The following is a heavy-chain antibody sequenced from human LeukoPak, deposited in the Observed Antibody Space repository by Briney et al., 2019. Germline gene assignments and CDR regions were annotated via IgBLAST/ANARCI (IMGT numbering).Heavy chain of an antibody. J-gene: IGHJ2*01. CDR3: AKMSGKKSIAARLSGYFDL. D-gene: IGHD6-6*01. Sequence: GGSLRLSCAASGFTFSSYAMSWVRQAPGKGVEWVSAISGSGGSTYYADSVKGRFTISRDNSKNTLYLQMNSLRAEDTAVYYCAKMSGKKSIAARLSGYFDLWGRGTLVTVSS. V-gene: IGHV3-23*01. CDR1: GFTFSSYA. CDR2: ISGSGGST.